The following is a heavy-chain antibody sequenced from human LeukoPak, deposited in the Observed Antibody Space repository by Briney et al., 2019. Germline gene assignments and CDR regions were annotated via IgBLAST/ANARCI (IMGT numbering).Heavy chain of an antibody. CDR1: GYTFTGYY. Sequence: ASVKVSCKASGYTFTGYYMHRVRQAPGQGLEWMGRINPNSGGTNYAQKFQGRVTMTRDTSTSTAYMELSRLRSDDTAVYYCARDPLHCSGGSCYSSWFDPWGQGTLVTVSS. D-gene: IGHD2-15*01. J-gene: IGHJ5*02. CDR2: INPNSGGT. CDR3: ARDPLHCSGGSCYSSWFDP. V-gene: IGHV1-2*06.